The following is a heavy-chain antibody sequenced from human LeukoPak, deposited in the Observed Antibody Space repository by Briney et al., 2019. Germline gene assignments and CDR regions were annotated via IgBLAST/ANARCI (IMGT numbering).Heavy chain of an antibody. Sequence: SQTLSLTCTVSGGSISSGSYYWSWIRQPAGKGLEWIGRIYTSGSTNYNPSLKSRVTISVDTSKNQFSLKLSSVTAADTAVYYCASSGGRTYYDFWSGPSRYYYMDVWGKGTTVTVSS. V-gene: IGHV4-61*02. J-gene: IGHJ6*03. CDR1: GGSISSGSYY. D-gene: IGHD3-3*01. CDR3: ASSGGRTYYDFWSGPSRYYYMDV. CDR2: IYTSGST.